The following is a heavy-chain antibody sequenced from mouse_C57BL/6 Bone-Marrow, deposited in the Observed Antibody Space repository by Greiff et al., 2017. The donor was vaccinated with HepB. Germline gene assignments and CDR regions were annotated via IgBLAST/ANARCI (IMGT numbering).Heavy chain of an antibody. CDR1: GYTFTSYW. J-gene: IGHJ1*03. V-gene: IGHV1-55*01. CDR3: ARGEDHYDYDRATSYWYFDV. D-gene: IGHD2-4*01. Sequence: QVQLKQPGAELVKPGASVKMSCKASGYTFTSYWITWVKQRPGQGLEWIGDIYPGSGSTNYNEKFKSKATLTVDTSSSTAYMQLSSLTSEDSAVYYCARGEDHYDYDRATSYWYFDVWGTGTTVTVSS. CDR2: IYPGSGST.